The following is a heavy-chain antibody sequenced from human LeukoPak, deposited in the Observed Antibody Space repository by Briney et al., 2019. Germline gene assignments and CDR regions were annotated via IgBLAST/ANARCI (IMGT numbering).Heavy chain of an antibody. CDR2: INPNSGGT. V-gene: IGHV1-2*06. CDR1: GYTFTAYY. Sequence: ASVRVSCKASGYTFTAYYMYWVRQAPGQGLEWMGRINPNSGGTNYAQNFQGRVTMTRDTSISPAYMELSRLRSDDTAVYYCARFDTITGTTDSWGQGTLVTVSS. D-gene: IGHD1-7*01. CDR3: ARFDTITGTTDS. J-gene: IGHJ4*02.